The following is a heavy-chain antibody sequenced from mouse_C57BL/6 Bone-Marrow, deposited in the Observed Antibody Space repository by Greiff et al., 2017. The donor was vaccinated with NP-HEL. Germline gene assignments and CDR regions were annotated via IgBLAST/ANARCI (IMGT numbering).Heavy chain of an antibody. CDR3: ARRMDDGYYYFDY. J-gene: IGHJ2*01. D-gene: IGHD2-3*01. CDR2: ISSGSSTI. Sequence: EVMLVESGGGLVKPGGSLKLSCAASGFTFSDYGMHWVRQAPEKGLEWVAYISSGSSTIYYADTVKGRFTISRDNAKNTLFLQMTSLRSEDTAMYYCARRMDDGYYYFDYWGLGTTLTVSS. CDR1: GFTFSDYG. V-gene: IGHV5-17*01.